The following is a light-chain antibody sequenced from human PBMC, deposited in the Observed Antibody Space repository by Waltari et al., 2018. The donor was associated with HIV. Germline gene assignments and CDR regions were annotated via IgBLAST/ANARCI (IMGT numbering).Light chain of an antibody. V-gene: IGLV1-47*01. CDR2: KDT. J-gene: IGLJ1*01. Sequence: QPVLTQPPSASGTPGQRVTISCSGSSSNIENDNVYWYQQFPGAAPKLLIYKDTQRPSGVPDRFTDSKSGTSASLAIGGLRSEDEADYYCVGWDSRLRGYVFGTGTKVTVL. CDR1: SSNIENDN. CDR3: VGWDSRLRGYV.